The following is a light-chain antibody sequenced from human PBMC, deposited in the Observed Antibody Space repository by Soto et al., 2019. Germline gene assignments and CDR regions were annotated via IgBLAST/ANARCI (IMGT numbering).Light chain of an antibody. CDR1: SSDVGGYNS. CDR2: EVS. J-gene: IGLJ3*02. Sequence: QSVLTQPPSASGSPGQSVTISCTGTSSDVGGYNSVSWYQHHPGKAPKLMIYEVSKRPSGVPDRFSGSKSGNTASLTVSGLQADDEADYYCTSYAGSTYFVEFGGGTKVTVL. V-gene: IGLV2-8*01. CDR3: TSYAGSTYFVE.